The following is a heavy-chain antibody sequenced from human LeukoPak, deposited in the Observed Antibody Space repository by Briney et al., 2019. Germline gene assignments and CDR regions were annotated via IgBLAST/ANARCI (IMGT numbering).Heavy chain of an antibody. CDR3: ARDRGGSGSYYITSFDY. J-gene: IGHJ4*02. CDR2: TYYRSKWYN. CDR1: GDSVSSNSAA. Sequence: SQTLSLTRAISGDSVSSNSAAWNWIRQSPSRGLEWLGRTYYRSKWYNDYAVSVKSRITINPDTSKNQFSLQLNSVTPEDTAVYYCARDRGGSGSYYITSFDYWGQGTLVTVSS. V-gene: IGHV6-1*01. D-gene: IGHD3-10*01.